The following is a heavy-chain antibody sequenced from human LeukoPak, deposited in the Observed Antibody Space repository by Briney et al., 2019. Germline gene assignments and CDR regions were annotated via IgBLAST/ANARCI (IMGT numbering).Heavy chain of an antibody. J-gene: IGHJ4*02. CDR2: VSYDGNNK. CDR1: GFTFSNYA. V-gene: IGHV3-33*05. CDR3: AKDLVTGSLDY. Sequence: GGSLRLSCAASGFTFSNYAMHWVRQAPGKGPEWVAVVSYDGNNKYYADSVKDRFTISRDNSKHTLYVQMNSLRAEDTAIYYCAKDLVTGSLDYWGQGTLVTVSS. D-gene: IGHD3-10*01.